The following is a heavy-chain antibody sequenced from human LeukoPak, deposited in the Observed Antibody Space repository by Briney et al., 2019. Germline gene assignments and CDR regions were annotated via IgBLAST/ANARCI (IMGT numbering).Heavy chain of an antibody. CDR2: INSDGSTT. CDR1: GFTFSSYW. D-gene: IGHD2-2*01. Sequence: GGSLRLSCAVSGFTFSSYWMHWVRQAPGKGLVWVSRINSDGSTTTYADSVKGRFTISRDNAKNTLYLQMNSLRAEDTAVYYCARVCSTTSCYDHWGQGIPVTVSS. CDR3: ARVCSTTSCYDH. J-gene: IGHJ4*02. V-gene: IGHV3-74*01.